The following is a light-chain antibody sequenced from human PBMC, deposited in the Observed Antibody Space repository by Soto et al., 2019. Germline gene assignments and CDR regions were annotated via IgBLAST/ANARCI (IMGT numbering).Light chain of an antibody. Sequence: EIVLTQSPGTLSLSPGERATLSCRASQSVSSNYLAWYRQKPGQAPRLLIYGASSRATGIPDRFSGSGSETDFTLTISRLEPEDFAVYYCQQYGSSPPATFGQGTQVEIK. V-gene: IGKV3-20*01. CDR1: QSVSSNY. J-gene: IGKJ1*01. CDR2: GAS. CDR3: QQYGSSPPAT.